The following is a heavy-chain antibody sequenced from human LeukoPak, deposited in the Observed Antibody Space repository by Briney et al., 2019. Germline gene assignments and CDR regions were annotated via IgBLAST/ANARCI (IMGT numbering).Heavy chain of an antibody. CDR3: ARDSLAILSDY. Sequence: GASVKVSCKASGYTFTSYGITWVRQAPGQGIEWMGWISAYNGNTNYAQKLQGRVTMTTDTSTSTAYMELRSLRSDDTAVYYCARDSLAILSDYWGQGTLVTVSS. V-gene: IGHV1-18*01. D-gene: IGHD5-18*01. J-gene: IGHJ4*02. CDR1: GYTFTSYG. CDR2: ISAYNGNT.